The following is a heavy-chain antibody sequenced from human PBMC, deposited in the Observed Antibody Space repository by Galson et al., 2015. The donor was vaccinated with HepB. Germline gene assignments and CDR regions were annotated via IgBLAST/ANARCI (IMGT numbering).Heavy chain of an antibody. CDR2: ISGSGGST. CDR1: GFTFSSYA. CDR3: ANQPQWLGYFDY. D-gene: IGHD6-19*01. Sequence: SLRLSCAASGFTFSSYAMSWVRQAPGKGLEWVSAISGSGGSTYYADSVKGRFTISRDNSKNTLYLQMNSLRAEDTAVYYCANQPQWLGYFDYWGQGTLVTVSS. V-gene: IGHV3-23*01. J-gene: IGHJ4*02.